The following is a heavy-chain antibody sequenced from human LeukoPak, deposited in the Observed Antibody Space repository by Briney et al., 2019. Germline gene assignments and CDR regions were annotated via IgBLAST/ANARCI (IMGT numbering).Heavy chain of an antibody. Sequence: PSETLSLTCTVSGGSISSGGYYWGWIRQHPGKGLEWIGYIYYSGSTYYNPSLKSRVTISVDTSKNQFSVKLSSVTAADTAVYYCARDNGAAAGPQRYYFDYWGQGTLVTVSS. CDR2: IYYSGST. CDR3: ARDNGAAAGPQRYYFDY. D-gene: IGHD6-13*01. CDR1: GGSISSGGYY. V-gene: IGHV4-31*03. J-gene: IGHJ4*02.